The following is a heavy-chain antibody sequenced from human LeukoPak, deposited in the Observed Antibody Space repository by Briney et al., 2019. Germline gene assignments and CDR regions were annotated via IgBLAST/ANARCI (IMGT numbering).Heavy chain of an antibody. CDR2: MNPNSGNT. V-gene: IGHV1-8*02. J-gene: IGHJ5*02. CDR1: GYTFTGYY. D-gene: IGHD3-10*01. Sequence: ASVKVSCKASGYTFTGYYMHWVRQATGQGLEWMGWMNPNSGNTGYAQKFQGRVTMTRNTSISTAYMELSSLRSEDTAVYYCARAYGSRNWFDPWGQGILVTVSS. CDR3: ARAYGSRNWFDP.